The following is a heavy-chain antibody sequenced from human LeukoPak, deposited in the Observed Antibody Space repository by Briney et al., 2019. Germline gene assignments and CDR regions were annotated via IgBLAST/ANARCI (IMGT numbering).Heavy chain of an antibody. CDR2: IIPILGIA. CDR1: GGTFSSYT. Sequence: SVKVSCKASGGTFSSYTISWVRQAPGQGLEWMRRIIPILGIANYAQKLQGRVTMTTDTSTSTAYMELRSLRSDDTAVYYCARVLTYYDFWSGFNWFDPWGQGTLVTVSS. D-gene: IGHD3-3*01. V-gene: IGHV1-69*02. J-gene: IGHJ5*02. CDR3: ARVLTYYDFWSGFNWFDP.